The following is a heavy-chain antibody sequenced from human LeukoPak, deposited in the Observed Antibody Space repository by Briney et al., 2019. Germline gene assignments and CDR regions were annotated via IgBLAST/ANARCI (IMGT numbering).Heavy chain of an antibody. CDR1: GGTFSSYA. D-gene: IGHD5-18*01. CDR2: IIPIFGTA. J-gene: IGHJ4*02. V-gene: IGHV1-69*05. Sequence: ASVKVSCKASGGTFSSYAISWVRQAPGQGLEWMGGIIPIFGTANYAQKFQGRVTITTDESTSTAYMELSSLRSEDTAVYYCARGGWIQLWSTQSQDHFDYWGQGTLVTVSS. CDR3: ARGGWIQLWSTQSQDHFDY.